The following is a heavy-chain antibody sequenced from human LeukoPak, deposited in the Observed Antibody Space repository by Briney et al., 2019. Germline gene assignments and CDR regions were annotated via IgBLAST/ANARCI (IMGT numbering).Heavy chain of an antibody. CDR2: IRYDGSNK. Sequence: PGGSLRLSCAASGFTFSSYGMHWVRQAPGKGLEWVAFIRYDGSNKYYADSVKGRFTISRDNSKNTLYLQMNSLRAEDTAVYYCARISSKTRWYGYFDYWGQGTLVTVSS. V-gene: IGHV3-30*02. CDR1: GFTFSSYG. J-gene: IGHJ4*02. D-gene: IGHD2-15*01. CDR3: ARISSKTRWYGYFDY.